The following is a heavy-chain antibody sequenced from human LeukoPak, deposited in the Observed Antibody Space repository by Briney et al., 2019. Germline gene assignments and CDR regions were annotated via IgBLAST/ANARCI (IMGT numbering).Heavy chain of an antibody. CDR2: FDPEDGET. CDR3: ARGHSSGWCTDY. D-gene: IGHD6-19*01. CDR1: GYTLTELS. Sequence: ASVKVSCKVSGYTLTELSMHWVRQAPGKGLEWMGGFDPEDGETIYAQKFQGRVTMTEDTSTDTAYMELSSLRSEDTAVYYCARGHSSGWCTDYWGQGTLVTVSS. J-gene: IGHJ4*02. V-gene: IGHV1-24*01.